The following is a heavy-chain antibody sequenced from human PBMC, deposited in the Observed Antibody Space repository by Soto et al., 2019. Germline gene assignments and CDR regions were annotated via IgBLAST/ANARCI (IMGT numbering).Heavy chain of an antibody. CDR3: ARYCSGGTCNDGNMDV. V-gene: IGHV3-48*03. J-gene: IGHJ6*02. CDR2: ISSSGGTT. Sequence: QPGGSLRLSCAASGITFSNYEMNWVRQAPGKGLEWVSYISSSGGTTYYAGSVKGRFTISRDNAKGSLYLQMNSLRAEDTAVYYCARYCSGGTCNDGNMDVWGQGTTVTVSS. CDR1: GITFSNYE. D-gene: IGHD2-15*01.